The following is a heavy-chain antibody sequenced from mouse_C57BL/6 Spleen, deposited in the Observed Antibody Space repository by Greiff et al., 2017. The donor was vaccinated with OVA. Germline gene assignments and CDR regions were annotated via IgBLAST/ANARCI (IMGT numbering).Heavy chain of an antibody. CDR3: TRGGYYGSSYENYFDY. Sequence: VQVVESGAELVRPGASVTLSCKASGYTFTDYEMHWVKQTPVHGLEWIGAIDPETGGTAYNQKFKGKAILTADKSSSTAYMELRSLTSEDSAVYYCTRGGYYGSSYENYFDYWGQGTTLTVSS. D-gene: IGHD1-1*01. V-gene: IGHV1-15*01. CDR2: IDPETGGT. CDR1: GYTFTDYE. J-gene: IGHJ2*01.